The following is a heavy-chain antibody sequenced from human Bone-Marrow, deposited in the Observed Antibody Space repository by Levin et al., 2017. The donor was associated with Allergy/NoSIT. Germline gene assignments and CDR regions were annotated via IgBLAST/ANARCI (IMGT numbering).Heavy chain of an antibody. D-gene: IGHD1-14*01. CDR2: ISGPGVSK. CDR3: AKDAPRGKVTGGRAFDV. J-gene: IGHJ3*01. Sequence: GGSLKISCTASGFTFSVFAMTWVRQAPGKGLEWVSGISGPGVSKFYADSVKGRFTVSRDNSKNTLYLQLDSLRVEDTALYYCAKDAPRGKVTGGRAFDVWGQGAMVIVSS. CDR1: GFTFSVFA. V-gene: IGHV3-23*01.